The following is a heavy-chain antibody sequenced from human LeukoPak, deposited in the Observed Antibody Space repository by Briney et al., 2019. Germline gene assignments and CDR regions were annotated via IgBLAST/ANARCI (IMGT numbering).Heavy chain of an antibody. CDR1: GFTFSSYA. Sequence: PGGSLRLSCAASGFTFSSYAMSWVRQAPGKGLEWVAYISSSVSTIYYADSVKGRFTISRDNAWNSLYLQMNNLRDEDTAVYYCARDRGSEFDYWGQGTLVTVSS. CDR2: ISSSVSTI. CDR3: ARDRGSEFDY. J-gene: IGHJ4*02. V-gene: IGHV3-48*02. D-gene: IGHD1-26*01.